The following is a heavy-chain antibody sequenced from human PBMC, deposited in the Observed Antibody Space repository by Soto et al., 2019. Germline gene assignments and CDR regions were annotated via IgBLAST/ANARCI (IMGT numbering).Heavy chain of an antibody. Sequence: PSETLSLTCTVSGGSISSYYWSWIRQPPGKGLEWIGYIYYSGSTNYNPSLKSRVTISVDTSKNQFSLKLSSVTAADTAVYYCARGGGGYSYGFDYWGQGTLVTVSS. CDR3: ARGGGGYSYGFDY. D-gene: IGHD5-18*01. CDR1: GGSISSYY. J-gene: IGHJ4*02. CDR2: IYYSGST. V-gene: IGHV4-59*01.